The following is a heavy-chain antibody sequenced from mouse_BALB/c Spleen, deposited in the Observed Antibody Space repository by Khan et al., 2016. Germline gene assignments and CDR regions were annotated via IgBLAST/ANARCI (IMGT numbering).Heavy chain of an antibody. V-gene: IGHV7-3*02. J-gene: IGHJ4*01. CDR2: IRNKANGYTI. CDR1: GFTFTDYY. CDR3: ARLMHYYAMDY. Sequence: EVELVESGGGLVQPGGSLRLSCATSGFTFTDYYMSWVRQPPGKALEWLGFIRNKANGYTIEYSASVKGRFTISRDNSQSILYLQMNTLRADDSATSYCARLMHYYAMDYWGQGTSVTVSS.